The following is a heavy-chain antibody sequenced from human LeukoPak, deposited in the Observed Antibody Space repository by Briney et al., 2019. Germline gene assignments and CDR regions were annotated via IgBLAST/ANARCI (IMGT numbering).Heavy chain of an antibody. V-gene: IGHV1-2*02. J-gene: IGHJ4*02. CDR1: GYTFTGYY. D-gene: IGHD2-2*01. Sequence: ASVKVSCKASGYTFTGYYMHWVRQAPGQGLEWMGWINPNSGGTNYAQRFQGRVTMTRDTSISTAYMELSRLRSDDTAVYYCARGPPHIVVVPAAPDYWGQGTLVTVSS. CDR3: ARGPPHIVVVPAAPDY. CDR2: INPNSGGT.